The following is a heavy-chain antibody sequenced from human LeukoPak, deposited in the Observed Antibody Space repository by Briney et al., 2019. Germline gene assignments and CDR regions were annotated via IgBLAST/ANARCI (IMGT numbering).Heavy chain of an antibody. J-gene: IGHJ4*02. V-gene: IGHV4-4*02. CDR3: ARGLGRRWLQGFDY. CDR2: IYHSGST. D-gene: IGHD5-24*01. Sequence: PSETLSLTCAVSGGSISSSNWWSWVRQPPGKGLEWIGSIYHSGSTYYNPSLKSRVTISVDTSKNQFSLKLSSVTAADTAIYYCARGLGRRWLQGFDYWGQGTLVTVSS. CDR1: GGSISSSNW.